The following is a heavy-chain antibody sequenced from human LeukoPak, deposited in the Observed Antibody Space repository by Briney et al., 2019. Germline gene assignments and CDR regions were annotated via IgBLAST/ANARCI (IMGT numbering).Heavy chain of an antibody. J-gene: IGHJ6*02. Sequence: SETLSLTCAVYGGSFSGYYWSWIRQPPGKGLEWIGEINHSGSTSYNPSLKSRVTISVDTSKNQFSLKLSSVTAADTAVYYCARNLKIVVVPAAIQRHYYYYGMDVWGQGTTVTVSS. CDR3: ARNLKIVVVPAAIQRHYYYYGMDV. V-gene: IGHV4-34*01. CDR1: GGSFSGYY. CDR2: INHSGST. D-gene: IGHD2-2*02.